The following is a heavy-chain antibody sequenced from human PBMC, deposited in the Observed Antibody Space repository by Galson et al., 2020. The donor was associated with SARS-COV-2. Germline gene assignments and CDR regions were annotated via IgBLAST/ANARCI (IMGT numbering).Heavy chain of an antibody. Sequence: ASVPVSCKASGYTFTDYYMHWVRQAPAKGLAWMGWINTKRGGTNNAQKFQDRLTMTRDTSISTAYMELSRLRSDDTAVYYCATDYYDSSGYYRGDFDLWGRGTLVTVSS. J-gene: IGHJ2*01. D-gene: IGHD3-22*01. CDR3: ATDYYDSSGYYRGDFDL. V-gene: IGHV1-2*02. CDR1: GYTFTDYY. CDR2: INTKRGGT.